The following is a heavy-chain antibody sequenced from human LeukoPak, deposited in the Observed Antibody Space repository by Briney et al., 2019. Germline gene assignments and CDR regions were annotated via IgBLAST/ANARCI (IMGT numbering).Heavy chain of an antibody. D-gene: IGHD2-2*01. Sequence: SGPALVKPTQTLTLTCSFSGFSLSTSGMCVSWIRQPPGKALEWLARIDWDDDKYYSTSLKTRLTISKGTSKNQVVLTMNNMDPVDTATYYCARIYRYCSTTSCYVPDYWGQGTLVTVSS. V-gene: IGHV2-70*11. J-gene: IGHJ4*02. CDR1: GFSLSTSGMC. CDR2: IDWDDDK. CDR3: ARIYRYCSTTSCYVPDY.